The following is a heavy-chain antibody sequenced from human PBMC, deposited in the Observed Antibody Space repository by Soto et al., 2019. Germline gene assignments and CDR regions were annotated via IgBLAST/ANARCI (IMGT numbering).Heavy chain of an antibody. CDR2: IIPIFGTA. J-gene: IGHJ3*02. CDR1: GGTFSSYA. D-gene: IGHD6-13*01. V-gene: IGHV1-69*13. CDR3: ARAYRSSWSLDAFDI. Sequence: GASVKVSCKASGGTFSSYAISWVRQAPGQGLEWMGGIIPIFGTANYAQKFQGRVTITADESTSTAYMELSSLRSEDTAVYYCARAYRSSWSLDAFDIWGQGTMVTVSS.